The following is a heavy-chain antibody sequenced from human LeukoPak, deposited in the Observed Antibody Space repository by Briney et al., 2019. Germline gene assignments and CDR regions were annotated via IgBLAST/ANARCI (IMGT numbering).Heavy chain of an antibody. CDR1: GDSISSGDYY. V-gene: IGHV4-39*01. D-gene: IGHD6-6*01. CDR2: VRYSGST. J-gene: IGHJ5*02. CDR3: AKRRGGSSELDP. Sequence: SETLSLTCTVSGDSISSGDYYWGWIRQPPGKGLEWIGNVRYSGSTYYSPSLKSRVTISLDTSKNQFSLKLTSMTAADTAVYYCAKRRGGSSELDPWGQGTLGTVS.